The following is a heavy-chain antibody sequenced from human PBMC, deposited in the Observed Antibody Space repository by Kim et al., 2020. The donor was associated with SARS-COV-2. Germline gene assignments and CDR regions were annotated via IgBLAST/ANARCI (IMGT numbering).Heavy chain of an antibody. V-gene: IGHV2-70*01. CDR2: IDWDDDK. Sequence: SGPTLVNPTQTLTLTCTFSGFSLSTSGMCVSWIRQPPGKALEWLALIDWDDDKYYSTSLKTRLTISKDTSKNQVVLTMTNMDPVDTATYYCARTTYGSGSYNWFDPRGQGTLVTVSS. D-gene: IGHD3-10*01. CDR1: GFSLSTSGMC. J-gene: IGHJ5*02. CDR3: ARTTYGSGSYNWFDP.